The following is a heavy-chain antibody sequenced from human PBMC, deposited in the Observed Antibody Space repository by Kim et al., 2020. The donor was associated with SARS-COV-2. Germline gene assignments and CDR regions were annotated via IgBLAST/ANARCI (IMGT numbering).Heavy chain of an antibody. J-gene: IGHJ1*01. CDR3: ARGAYSSGWYPLNEYFRH. Sequence: SETLSLTCTVSGGSLSSSSYYWGWIRQPPGKGLEWIGSMYYSGSTYYNPSLKSRVTISVDTSKNQFSLKLSSVTAADTAVYYCARGAYSSGWYPLNEYFRHWGQGTLVTVSS. D-gene: IGHD6-19*01. CDR1: GGSLSSSSYY. V-gene: IGHV4-39*01. CDR2: MYYSGST.